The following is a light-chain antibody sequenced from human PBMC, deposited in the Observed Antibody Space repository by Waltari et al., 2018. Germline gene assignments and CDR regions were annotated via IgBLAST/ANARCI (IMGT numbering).Light chain of an antibody. CDR3: QQRSHWVT. CDR2: DAS. Sequence: EIVLTPSPATLSLSPGEKATLSCRASQSIGNYLAWYQQRPGQAPRLLIYDASNRASDIPARFSGSGSETDFTLTISSLEPEDFALYYCQQRSHWVTFGGGTKVEIK. CDR1: QSIGNY. J-gene: IGKJ4*01. V-gene: IGKV3-11*01.